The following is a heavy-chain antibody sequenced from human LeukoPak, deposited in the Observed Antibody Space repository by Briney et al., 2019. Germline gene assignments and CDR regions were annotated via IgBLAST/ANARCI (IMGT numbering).Heavy chain of an antibody. CDR3: ARQLRYFDWSGHYYYYYMDV. CDR1: GGSISSSSYY. J-gene: IGHJ6*03. Sequence: SETLSLTCTVSGGSISSSSYYWGWIRQPPGKGLEWIGSIYYSGSTYYNPSLKSRVTISVDTSKNQFSLKLSSVTAADTAVYYCARQLRYFDWSGHYYYYYMDVWGKGTTVTISS. D-gene: IGHD3-9*01. V-gene: IGHV4-39*01. CDR2: IYYSGST.